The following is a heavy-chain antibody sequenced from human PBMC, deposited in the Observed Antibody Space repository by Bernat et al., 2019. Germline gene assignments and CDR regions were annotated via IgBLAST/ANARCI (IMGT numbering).Heavy chain of an antibody. CDR3: AKDKGFRFASGSSYLDY. Sequence: QVYLVQSGGGVVQPGRSLRLSCVASGFSFSDYGIHWVRQAPGKGLEWVAVTSFDGSTKYYANSVKGRFTISRDNSKNTLYLDMNSLRAEDTALYYCAKDKGFRFASGSSYLDYWGRGTLVTVSS. CDR2: TSFDGSTK. J-gene: IGHJ4*02. D-gene: IGHD3-10*01. CDR1: GFSFSDYG. V-gene: IGHV3-30*18.